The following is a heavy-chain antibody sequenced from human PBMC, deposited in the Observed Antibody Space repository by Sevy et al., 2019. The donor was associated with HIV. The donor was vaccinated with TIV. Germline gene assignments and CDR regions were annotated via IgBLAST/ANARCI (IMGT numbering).Heavy chain of an antibody. J-gene: IGHJ6*02. V-gene: IGHV3-9*01. D-gene: IGHD2-2*01. CDR2: ISWNSGSI. CDR1: GFTFDDYA. CDR3: ARDNATVSRRGLRYYYYGTDV. Sequence: GGSLRLSCAASGFTFDDYAMHWVRQAPGKGLEWVSGISWNSGSIGYADSVKGRFTISRDNAKNSLYLQMNSLRAEDAAVYYCARDNATVSRRGLRYYYYGTDVWGQGTTVTVSS.